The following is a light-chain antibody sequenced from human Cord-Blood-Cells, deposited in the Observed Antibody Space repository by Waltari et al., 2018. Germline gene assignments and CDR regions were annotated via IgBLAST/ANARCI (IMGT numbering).Light chain of an antibody. J-gene: IGKJ1*01. CDR3: QQSYSTPPT. CDR1: QSISSY. CDR2: AAS. Sequence: DIQMTQSPSSLSASVGDRVTITCRASQSISSYLNWYQQKPGKAPKLLIYAASSLQSGVPSRFGGSGSGTDLTLTISSLQPEEFATYYCQQSYSTPPTFGQGTKVEIK. V-gene: IGKV1-39*01.